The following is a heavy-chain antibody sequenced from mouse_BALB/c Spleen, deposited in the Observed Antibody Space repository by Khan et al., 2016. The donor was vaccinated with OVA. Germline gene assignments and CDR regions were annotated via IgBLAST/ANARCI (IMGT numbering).Heavy chain of an antibody. D-gene: IGHD2-14*01. V-gene: IGHV1-4*01. Sequence: VQLQQSGAELARPGASVKMSCKASGYTFTSYTIHWIKKRPGQGLEWIGYINPSNDYTNYNQKFKDKATLTTDKSSTTAYLRLSSLTSDDSAVYDCVRDGAYRRNDGWVAYWGQGTLVTVSA. CDR1: GYTFTSYT. CDR2: INPSNDYT. CDR3: VRDGAYRRNDGWVAY. J-gene: IGHJ3*01.